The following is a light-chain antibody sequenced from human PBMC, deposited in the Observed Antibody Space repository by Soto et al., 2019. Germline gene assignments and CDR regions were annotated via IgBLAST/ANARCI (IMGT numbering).Light chain of an antibody. CDR3: AAWDDSLSGLWV. J-gene: IGLJ3*02. V-gene: IGLV1-47*01. CDR2: RNN. CDR1: SSNIGSNY. Sequence: QSVLTQPPSASGTPGQRVTISCSGSSSNIGSNYVYWYQQLPGTAPKLLIYRNNQRPSGVPDRFSGSKSGTSGSLAISGLRSEDEADYYCAAWDDSLSGLWVFGGGTKLTVL.